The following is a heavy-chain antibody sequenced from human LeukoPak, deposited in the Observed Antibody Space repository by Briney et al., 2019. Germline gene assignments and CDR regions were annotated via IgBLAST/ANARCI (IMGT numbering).Heavy chain of an antibody. CDR2: INHSGST. Sequence: SETLSLTCAVCGGSFSGYYWSWIRQPPGKGLEWIGEINHSGSTNYNPSLKSRVTISVDTSKNQFSLKLSSVTAADTAVYYCARARGVVVRGVPDPKYYYYYYMDVWGKGTTVTVSS. CDR1: GGSFSGYY. CDR3: ARARGVVVRGVPDPKYYYYYYMDV. J-gene: IGHJ6*03. V-gene: IGHV4-34*01. D-gene: IGHD3-10*01.